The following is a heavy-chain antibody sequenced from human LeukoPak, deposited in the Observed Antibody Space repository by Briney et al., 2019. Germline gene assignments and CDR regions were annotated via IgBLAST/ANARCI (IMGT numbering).Heavy chain of an antibody. Sequence: SQTLSLTCTVSADSLSSGGHYWAWIRQFPGKGLESPGFIHHSGRSRHNPSLKDRVAISVDTSRKQFALKLSSVTAADTAMYYCARGGNRFGGFYFDYWGQGIQVIVSS. CDR1: ADSLSSGGHY. J-gene: IGHJ4*02. CDR3: ARGGNRFGGFYFDY. CDR2: IHHSGRS. D-gene: IGHD3-10*01. V-gene: IGHV4-31*03.